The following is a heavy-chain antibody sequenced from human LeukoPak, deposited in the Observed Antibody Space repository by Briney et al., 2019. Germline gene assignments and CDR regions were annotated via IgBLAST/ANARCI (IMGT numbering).Heavy chain of an antibody. CDR3: ARGLYSSSSGADY. D-gene: IGHD6-6*01. J-gene: IGHJ4*02. Sequence: GGSLRLSCAASGFTFSSYAMHWVRQAPGKGLEWVAVISYGGSNKYYADSVKGRFTTSRDNSKNTLYLQMNSLRAEDTAVYYCARGLYSSSSGADYWGQGTLVTVSS. V-gene: IGHV3-30-3*01. CDR2: ISYGGSNK. CDR1: GFTFSSYA.